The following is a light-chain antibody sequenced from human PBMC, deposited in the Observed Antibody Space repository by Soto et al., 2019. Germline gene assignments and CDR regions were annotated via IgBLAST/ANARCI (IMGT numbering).Light chain of an antibody. CDR1: QSIGKW. CDR2: DAS. Sequence: QLTQSPSTLSASVGDRVTITCRASQSIGKWLAWYQQKPGKAPNLLISDASRLESGVPSRFRGRGSGTNFTPAISSLQPDDFATYYCHQYDSDRTFGQGTKVDLK. V-gene: IGKV1-5*01. CDR3: HQYDSDRT. J-gene: IGKJ1*01.